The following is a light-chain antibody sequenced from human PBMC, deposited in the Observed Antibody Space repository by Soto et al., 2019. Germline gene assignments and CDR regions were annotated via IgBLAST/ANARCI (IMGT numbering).Light chain of an antibody. CDR2: DAS. V-gene: IGKV3-20*01. J-gene: IGKJ1*01. CDR1: QTVRNNY. Sequence: EIVMTQSPAPLSVSPGERATLSCRSSQTVRNNYLAWYQQKPGQAPRLLIYDASSRATGIPDRFSGGGSGTDFTLTISRLEPEDVAVYYCQQYGDSPWTFGQGTKVDIK. CDR3: QQYGDSPWT.